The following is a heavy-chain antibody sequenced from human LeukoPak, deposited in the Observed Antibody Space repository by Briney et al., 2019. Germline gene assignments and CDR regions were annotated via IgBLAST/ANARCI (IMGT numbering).Heavy chain of an antibody. J-gene: IGHJ4*02. V-gene: IGHV3-53*01. CDR1: GFTVSSNY. CDR2: IYSGGST. CDR3: VRDDPGPRAFDY. Sequence: GGSLRLSCAASGFTVSSNYMSWVRQAPGKGLEWVSVIYSGGSTYYADSVKGRFTISIDRATNTLYLEMNSLRAEDTAVYYCVRDDPGPRAFDYWGQGALVIVS. D-gene: IGHD3-10*01.